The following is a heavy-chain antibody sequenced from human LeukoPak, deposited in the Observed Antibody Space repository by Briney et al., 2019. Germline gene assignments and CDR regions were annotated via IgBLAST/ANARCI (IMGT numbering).Heavy chain of an antibody. CDR3: ARGFEYYYYYMDV. V-gene: IGHV4-34*01. J-gene: IGHJ6*03. CDR1: GGSFSGYY. Sequence: PSETLSLTCAVYGGSFSGYYWSWIRQPPGKGLEWIGEINNSGSTNYNPSLKSRVTISVDTSKNQFSLKLSSVTAADTAVYYCARGFEYYYYYMDVWGKGTTVTVSS. CDR2: INNSGST.